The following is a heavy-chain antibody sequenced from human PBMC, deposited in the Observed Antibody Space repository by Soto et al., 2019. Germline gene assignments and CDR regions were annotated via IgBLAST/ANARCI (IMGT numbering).Heavy chain of an antibody. V-gene: IGHV3-48*01. CDR2: ISSSSTI. CDR3: VREGDSSGWYNWFDP. J-gene: IGHJ5*02. D-gene: IGHD3-22*01. Sequence: EVQLEESGGGLVQPGGSLRLSCAASAFTFSNYNMNWVRQAPGKGLEWVSYISSSSTIYYADSVKSRLTISRDNAKNSLYLQMNSLSAEDTAVYYCVREGDSSGWYNWFDPWGQGTLVTVSS. CDR1: AFTFSNYN.